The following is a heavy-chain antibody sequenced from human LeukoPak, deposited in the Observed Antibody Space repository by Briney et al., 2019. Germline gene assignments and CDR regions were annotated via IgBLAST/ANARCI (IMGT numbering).Heavy chain of an antibody. Sequence: SETLSLTCAVSRGSISSHYWSWIRQPPGKELEWIGHIYYRGTTTYNYSLKSRVTISVDTSKSQFSLEMTSATAADTAAYYCARDGRRASELDAWGPGILVTVSS. J-gene: IGHJ4*02. CDR2: IYYRGTT. CDR1: RGSISSHY. CDR3: ARDGRRASELDA. V-gene: IGHV4-59*11. D-gene: IGHD1-7*01.